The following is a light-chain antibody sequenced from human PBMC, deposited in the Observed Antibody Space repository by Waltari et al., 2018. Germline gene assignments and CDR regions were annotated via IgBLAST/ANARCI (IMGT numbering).Light chain of an antibody. V-gene: IGKV3-20*01. J-gene: IGKJ1*01. Sequence: EIVLTQSPGNLSLYPGARATLSCRASQSCSRALAWYQQKPGQAPRLLIYDGSTRAIGIPDRFSGGGSGTDFSLTISRLEPEDFAVYYCQHYVRLPVTFGQGTTVEIK. CDR1: QSCSRA. CDR2: DGS. CDR3: QHYVRLPVT.